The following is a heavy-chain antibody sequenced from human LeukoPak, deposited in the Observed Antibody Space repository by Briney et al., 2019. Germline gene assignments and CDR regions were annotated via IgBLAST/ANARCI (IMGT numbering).Heavy chain of an antibody. Sequence: GSLRLSCAASGFTFSRHWMNWVRQAPGKGLEWVANIKQDGSEKYSLDSLKGRFTISRDNAKNSVFLQMNSLRAEDTAVYYCARGRFESNGDYDFWGQGTLVTVSS. CDR3: ARGRFESNGDYDF. CDR2: IKQDGSEK. D-gene: IGHD4-11*01. CDR1: GFTFSRHW. V-gene: IGHV3-7*01. J-gene: IGHJ4*02.